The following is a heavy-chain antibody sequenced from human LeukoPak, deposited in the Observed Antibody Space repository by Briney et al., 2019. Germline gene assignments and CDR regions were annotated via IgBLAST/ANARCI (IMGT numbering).Heavy chain of an antibody. Sequence: ASVKVSCKASGGTFSSYAISWVRQAPGQGLEWMGGIIPIFGTANYAQKFQGRVTITADESTSTAYMELSSLRSEDTAVYYCAKAGAVVVVAAKYFDYWGQGTLVTVSS. CDR1: GGTFSSYA. J-gene: IGHJ4*02. CDR3: AKAGAVVVVAAKYFDY. D-gene: IGHD2-15*01. CDR2: IIPIFGTA. V-gene: IGHV1-69*01.